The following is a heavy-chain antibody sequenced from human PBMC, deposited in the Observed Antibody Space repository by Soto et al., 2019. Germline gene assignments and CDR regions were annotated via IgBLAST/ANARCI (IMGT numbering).Heavy chain of an antibody. CDR3: ARTYCSGGTCDHFDY. Sequence: GASVKVSCKASGYTFSTYGIGWVRQAPGQGLEWMGWISAYNGNTNYAQKLQGRVTMTTDTSTSTAYMELRSLRSDDTAVYYCARTYCSGGTCDHFDYWGQGTLVTVSS. CDR2: ISAYNGNT. V-gene: IGHV1-18*01. D-gene: IGHD2-15*01. CDR1: GYTFSTYG. J-gene: IGHJ4*02.